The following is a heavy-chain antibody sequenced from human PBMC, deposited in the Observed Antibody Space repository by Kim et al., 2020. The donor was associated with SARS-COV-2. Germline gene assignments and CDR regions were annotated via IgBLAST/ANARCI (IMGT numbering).Heavy chain of an antibody. CDR1: GGSISSSNW. D-gene: IGHD6-19*01. CDR3: ASRGGLSSLYSSGWYALTPQGWFDP. CDR2: IYHSGST. Sequence: SETLSLTCAVSGGSISSSNWWSWVRQPPGKGLEWIGEIYHSGSTNYNPSLKSRVTISVDKSKNQFSLKLSSVTAADTAVYYCASRGGLSSLYSSGWYALTPQGWFDPWGQGTLVTVSS. V-gene: IGHV4-4*02. J-gene: IGHJ5*02.